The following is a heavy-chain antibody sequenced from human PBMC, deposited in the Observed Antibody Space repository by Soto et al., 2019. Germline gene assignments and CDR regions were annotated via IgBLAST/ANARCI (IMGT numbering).Heavy chain of an antibody. J-gene: IGHJ1*01. CDR2: ISGSGGST. CDR3: AKFFPRSALLGGTGGVQH. V-gene: IGHV3-23*01. Sequence: GGSLRLSCAASGFTFSSYAMSWVRQAPGKGLEWVSAISGSGGSTYYADSVKGRFTISRDNSKNTLYLQMNSLRAEDTAVYYCAKFFPRSALLGGTGGVQHWGQGTLVTVSS. CDR1: GFTFSSYA. D-gene: IGHD3-16*01.